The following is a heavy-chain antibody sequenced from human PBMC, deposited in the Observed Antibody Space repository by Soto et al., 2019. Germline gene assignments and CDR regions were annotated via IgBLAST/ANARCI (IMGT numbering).Heavy chain of an antibody. V-gene: IGHV3-30*18. CDR2: ISYDGSNK. D-gene: IGHD2-21*01. CDR3: AKDKTPYSDYMDV. CDR1: GFTFSSYG. J-gene: IGHJ6*03. Sequence: GGSLRLSCAASGFTFSSYGMHWVRQAPGKGLEWVAVISYDGSNKYYADSVKGRFTISRDNSKNTLYLQMNSLRAEDTAVYYCAKDKTPYSDYMDVWGKGTTVTVSS.